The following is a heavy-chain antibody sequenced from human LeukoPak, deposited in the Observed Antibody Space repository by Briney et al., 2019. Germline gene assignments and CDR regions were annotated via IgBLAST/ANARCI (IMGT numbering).Heavy chain of an antibody. V-gene: IGHV1-69*05. CDR1: GGTFSSYA. CDR3: ARDSGHSPYYYYMDV. Sequence: VASVKVSCKASGGTFSSYAISWVRQAPGQGLEWMGGIIPIFGTANYAQKFQGRVTITTDESTSTAYMELSSLRSEDTAVYYCARDSGHSPYYYYMDVWGKGTTVTVSS. CDR2: IIPIFGTA. J-gene: IGHJ6*03. D-gene: IGHD1-26*01.